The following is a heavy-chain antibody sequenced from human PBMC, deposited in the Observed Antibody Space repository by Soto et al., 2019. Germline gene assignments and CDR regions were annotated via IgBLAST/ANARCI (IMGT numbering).Heavy chain of an antibody. D-gene: IGHD3-9*01. CDR2: IYRGGST. Sequence: SETLSLTCAVSGYSINSGFYWGWIRQPPGKGLEWIGSIYRGGSTYYNPSLKSRVTISVDTSKNQFSLKLTSVTAADTAVYHCASFYYDILTDYRPKDFDYWGQGTLVTVSS. CDR1: GYSINSGFY. CDR3: ASFYYDILTDYRPKDFDY. V-gene: IGHV4-38-2*01. J-gene: IGHJ4*02.